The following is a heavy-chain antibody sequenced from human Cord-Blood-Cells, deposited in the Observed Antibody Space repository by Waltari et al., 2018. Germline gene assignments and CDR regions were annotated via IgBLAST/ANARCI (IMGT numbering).Heavy chain of an antibody. V-gene: IGHV4-4*07. D-gene: IGHD3-16*01. CDR3: ARSGGVGRGGIENFDY. Sequence: QVQLQESGPGLVKPSETLSLPCTVSGGSISSYYWRWIRQPDGKGLEWLGRIYTSGSTNYNPSLKSRVTMSVDTSKNQFSLKLSSVTAADTAVYYCARSGGVGRGGIENFDYWGQGTLVTVSS. CDR1: GGSISSYY. CDR2: IYTSGST. J-gene: IGHJ4*02.